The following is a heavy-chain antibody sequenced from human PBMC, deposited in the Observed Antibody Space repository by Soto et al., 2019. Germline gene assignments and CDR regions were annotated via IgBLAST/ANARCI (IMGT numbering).Heavy chain of an antibody. CDR2: ISGSGGST. D-gene: IGHD2-15*01. CDR3: AKDLLGYCSGGSCKNDY. Sequence: GGSLRLSCAASGFTFSSYAMSWVRQAPGKGLEWVSAISGSGGSTYYADSVKGRFTISRDNSKNTLYLQMNSLRAEDTAVYYCAKDLLGYCSGGSCKNDYWGQGTLVTVSS. CDR1: GFTFSSYA. V-gene: IGHV3-23*01. J-gene: IGHJ4*02.